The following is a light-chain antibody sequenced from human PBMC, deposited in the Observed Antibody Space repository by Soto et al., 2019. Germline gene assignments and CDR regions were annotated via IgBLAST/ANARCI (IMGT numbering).Light chain of an antibody. CDR1: SSDVGGSNY. Sequence: QSVLIQPASVSGSPGQSITISCTGTSSDVGGSNYVSWYQHHPHRAPKLLIFEVSYRPSGVSNRFPGSKSGNMASLTISGLQAEDEADYYCSSYTSSNTLEVFGSGTKVTVL. V-gene: IGLV2-14*01. CDR2: EVS. CDR3: SSYTSSNTLEV. J-gene: IGLJ1*01.